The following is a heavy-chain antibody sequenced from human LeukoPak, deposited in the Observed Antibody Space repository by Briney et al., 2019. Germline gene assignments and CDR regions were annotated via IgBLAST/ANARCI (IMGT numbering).Heavy chain of an antibody. V-gene: IGHV3-23*01. CDR1: GFTFTTYA. CDR2: INGDGGST. D-gene: IGHD3-22*01. J-gene: IGHJ5*02. Sequence: GGSLRLSCAASGFTFTTYAMSWVRQAPGKGLEWVSAINGDGGSTYYTDSVKGRFTISRDNSQNTLYLQMNSLRAEDTAVYYCARRKYDSSGFSSWGQGTLVTVS. CDR3: ARRKYDSSGFSS.